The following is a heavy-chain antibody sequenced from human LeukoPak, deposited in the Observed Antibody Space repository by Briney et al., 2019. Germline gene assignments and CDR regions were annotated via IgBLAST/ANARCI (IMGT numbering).Heavy chain of an antibody. Sequence: GASLKISCKGSGYSFTSYWIGWVRQMPGKGLEWMGIIYPGDSDTRYSPSFQGQVTISADKSISTAYLQWSSLTASDTAMYCCARLVFLVQWELRLIDYWGQGTLVTVSS. J-gene: IGHJ4*02. V-gene: IGHV5-51*01. CDR1: GYSFTSYW. CDR2: IYPGDSDT. CDR3: ARLVFLVQWELRLIDY. D-gene: IGHD1-26*01.